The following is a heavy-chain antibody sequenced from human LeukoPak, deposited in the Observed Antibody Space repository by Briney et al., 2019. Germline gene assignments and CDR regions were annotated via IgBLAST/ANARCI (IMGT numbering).Heavy chain of an antibody. CDR2: ISAYNGNT. CDR1: GYTFTIYG. D-gene: IGHD2-8*01. J-gene: IGHJ5*02. V-gene: IGHV1-18*01. CDR3: ARVDLDIVLINWFDP. Sequence: GASVKVSCKASGYTFTIYGISWVRQAPGQGLEWMGWISAYNGNTNYAQKLQGRVTMTTDTSTSTAYMELRSLRSDDTAVYYCARVDLDIVLINWFDPWGQGTLVTVSS.